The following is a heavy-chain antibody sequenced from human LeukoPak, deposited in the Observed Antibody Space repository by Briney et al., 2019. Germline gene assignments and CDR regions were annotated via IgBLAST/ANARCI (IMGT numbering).Heavy chain of an antibody. CDR2: INPKTGGT. CDR1: GYTFTGYY. V-gene: IGHV1-2*02. J-gene: IGHJ4*02. D-gene: IGHD1-14*01. Sequence: ASVKVSCKASGYTFTGYYMHWERQAPGQGLEWMGWINPKTGGTSYAQKFQGRVTMTRDTSISTVNMELSRLTSDDTAVYYCARATAENDHWGQGTLVTVSS. CDR3: ARATAENDH.